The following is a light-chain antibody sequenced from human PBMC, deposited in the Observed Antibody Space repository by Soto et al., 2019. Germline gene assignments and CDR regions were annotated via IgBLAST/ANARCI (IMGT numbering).Light chain of an antibody. Sequence: VMTHSPATLSMSPGERATVSCRASQSISTNLAWYQQKLGQAPRLFIVRASSRATGIPARFSVRGLGTEFTTTNGGLGYEDFTVYYXQLGTKWPPANFGQETTV. CDR2: RAS. J-gene: IGKJ1*01. V-gene: IGKV3-15*01. CDR1: QSISTN. CDR3: QLGTKWPPAN.